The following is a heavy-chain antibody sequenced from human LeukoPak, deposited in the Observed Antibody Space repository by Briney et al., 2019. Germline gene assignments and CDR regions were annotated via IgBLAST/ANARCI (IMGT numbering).Heavy chain of an antibody. Sequence: GGSLRLSCAASGFTFSSSAMTWVRQAPGEGREWVSTISGSSYTTFYADSVQGRFTISRDNSRNTLYLQMNSLRAEDTAVYYCAKSRITMVRGVIPPDFDYWGQGTLVTVSS. J-gene: IGHJ4*02. CDR2: ISGSSYTT. CDR3: AKSRITMVRGVIPPDFDY. V-gene: IGHV3-23*01. CDR1: GFTFSSSA. D-gene: IGHD3-10*01.